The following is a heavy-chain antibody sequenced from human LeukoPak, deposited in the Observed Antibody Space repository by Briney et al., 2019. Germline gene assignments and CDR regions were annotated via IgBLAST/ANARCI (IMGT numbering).Heavy chain of an antibody. CDR2: IYSGGST. Sequence: PGGSLRLSCAASGFTVSSNYMSWVRQAPGKGLEWVSVIYSGGSTYYADSVKGRFTISRHNSKNTLYLQMNSLRSDDTAVYYCARDYYDSSGYLDDAFDIWGQGTMVTVSS. V-gene: IGHV3-53*04. CDR3: ARDYYDSSGYLDDAFDI. D-gene: IGHD3-22*01. J-gene: IGHJ3*02. CDR1: GFTVSSNY.